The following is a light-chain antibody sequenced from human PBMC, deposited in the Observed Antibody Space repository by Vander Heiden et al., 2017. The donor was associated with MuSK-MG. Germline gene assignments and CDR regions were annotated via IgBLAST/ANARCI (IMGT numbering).Light chain of an antibody. CDR3: TSYTSTSTHYV. Sequence: QSALTQPASVSGSPGQSITISCTGTSSDVGGYDFVSWYQQHPGKAPTLMISEIRNRPSGVSNRFSGSKSGNTASLTISGLQAEDEADYYCTSYTSTSTHYVFGTGTKVTVL. CDR2: EIR. V-gene: IGLV2-14*01. CDR1: SSDVGGYDF. J-gene: IGLJ1*01.